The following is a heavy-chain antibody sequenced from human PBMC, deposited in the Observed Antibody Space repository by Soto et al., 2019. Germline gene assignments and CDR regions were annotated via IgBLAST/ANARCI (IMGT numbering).Heavy chain of an antibody. Sequence: QPGGSLRLSCAASGFTFSSYAMSWVRQAPGKGLEWVSAISGSGGSTYYADSVKGRFTISRDNSKNTLYLQMNSLRAEDTAVYYCAKGPSMIVVVIPSWFDPWGQGTLVTVSS. J-gene: IGHJ5*02. CDR3: AKGPSMIVVVIPSWFDP. CDR2: ISGSGGST. CDR1: GFTFSSYA. V-gene: IGHV3-23*01. D-gene: IGHD3-22*01.